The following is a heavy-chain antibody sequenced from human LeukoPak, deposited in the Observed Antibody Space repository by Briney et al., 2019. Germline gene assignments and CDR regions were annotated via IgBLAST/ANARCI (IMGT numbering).Heavy chain of an antibody. CDR2: ISSSSSPI. J-gene: IGHJ4*02. Sequence: PGGSLRLSCAASGFTFSSYSMNWVRQAPGKGLEWVSFISSSSSPIYYADSVKGRFTISRDNAKNSVYLQMNSLRAEDTAVYYCAKGGAIVGPTKHFEYWGQGALVTVSS. CDR3: AKGGAIVGPTKHFEY. D-gene: IGHD1-26*01. CDR1: GFTFSSYS. V-gene: IGHV3-48*01.